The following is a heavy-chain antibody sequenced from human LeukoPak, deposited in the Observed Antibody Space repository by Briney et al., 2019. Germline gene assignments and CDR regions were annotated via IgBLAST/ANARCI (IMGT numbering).Heavy chain of an antibody. V-gene: IGHV1-2*06. D-gene: IGHD6-13*01. CDR2: INPNSGGT. J-gene: IGHJ5*02. CDR1: GYIFTGYY. Sequence: ASVKVSCKASGYIFTGYYIHWVRQAPGQGLEWMGRINPNSGGTNYAQNFQGRVTMTRDTSIGTAYMELSGLRSDDTAVYYCARAITAAASNWFDPWGLGTLVTVSS. CDR3: ARAITAAASNWFDP.